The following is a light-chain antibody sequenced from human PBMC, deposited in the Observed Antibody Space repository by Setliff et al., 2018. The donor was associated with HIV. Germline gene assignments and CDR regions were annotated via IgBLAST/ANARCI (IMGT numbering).Light chain of an antibody. Sequence: LTQPASVSGSPGQSITISCTGTSSDIGGYDYVSWYQQHPDTAPKVIIYEVSNRPAGVSNRFSGSKSGNTASLTISGLLAEDEADYYCISYADSSALYVFGSGTKVTVL. CDR1: SSDIGGYDY. CDR3: ISYADSSALYV. CDR2: EVS. J-gene: IGLJ1*01. V-gene: IGLV2-14*01.